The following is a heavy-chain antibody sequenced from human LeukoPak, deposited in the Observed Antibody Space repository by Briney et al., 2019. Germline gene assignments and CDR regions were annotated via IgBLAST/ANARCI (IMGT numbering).Heavy chain of an antibody. D-gene: IGHD3-10*02. CDR2: IDPNSEYT. V-gene: IGHV1-2*02. CDR3: ARASGYVRLDY. CDR1: GYTFTGHH. J-gene: IGHJ4*02. Sequence: ASVKVSCKASGYTFTGHHMHWVRQAPGQGLGWMGLIDPNSEYTNTAQNFQGRVTMTRGTSITTAYMELTSLRSDDTAVYYCARASGYVRLDYWGQGALVTVSS.